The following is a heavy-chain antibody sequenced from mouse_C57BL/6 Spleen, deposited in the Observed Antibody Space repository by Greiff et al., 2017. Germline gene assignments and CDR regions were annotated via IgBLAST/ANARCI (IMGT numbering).Heavy chain of an antibody. J-gene: IGHJ4*01. V-gene: IGHV1-55*01. CDR2: IYPGSGST. CDR1: GYTFTSYW. CDR3: ARQGYGRVDRYYYDMDD. Sequence: QVQLQQPGAELVKPGASVKMSCKASGYTFTSYWITWVKQRPGQGLEWIGDIYPGSGSTNYNEKFKSKATLTVDTSSSTAYMQLSSLTSEDSAVYYCARQGYGRVDRYYYDMDDWGQGTSVTVSS. D-gene: IGHD2-14*01.